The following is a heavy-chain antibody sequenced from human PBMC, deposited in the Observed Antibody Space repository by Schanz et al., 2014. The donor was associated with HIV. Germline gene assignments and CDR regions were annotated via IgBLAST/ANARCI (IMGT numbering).Heavy chain of an antibody. D-gene: IGHD4-17*01. CDR3: AKEATVVTLAFDI. V-gene: IGHV3-33*06. CDR1: GFTFSTYA. CDR2: IWYDGTNK. Sequence: QVQLVESGGGVVQPGRSLRVSCAASGFTFSTYAMHWARQAPGKGLEWVAVIWYDGTNKYYADSVKGRFTISRDNSKNTLYLQMNSLRAEDTAVYYCAKEATVVTLAFDIWGQGTMVTVSS. J-gene: IGHJ3*02.